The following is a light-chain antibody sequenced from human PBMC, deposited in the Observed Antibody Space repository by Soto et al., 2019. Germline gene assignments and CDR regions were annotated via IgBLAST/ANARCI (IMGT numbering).Light chain of an antibody. J-gene: IGKJ2*01. V-gene: IGKV3-20*01. CDR1: QSVSSSY. CDR2: ATS. CDR3: QKYDNSLHA. Sequence: EIVLTQSPGTLSLSPGERATLSCRASQSVSSSYLAWYQQKPGQAPRLLIYATSNRATGIPDRFSGSGSGIDFTLTICRLESEDGAVEYWQKYDNSLHAFGQRTSLEL.